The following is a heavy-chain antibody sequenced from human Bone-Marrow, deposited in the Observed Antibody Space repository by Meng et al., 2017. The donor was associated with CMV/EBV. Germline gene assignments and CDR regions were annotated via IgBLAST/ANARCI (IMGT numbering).Heavy chain of an antibody. CDR1: GFTFSSYA. J-gene: IGHJ4*02. CDR2: MSGRSTIT. Sequence: GESLKISCAASGFTFSSYAMSWVRQAPGKGLEWVSVMSGRSTITYYADSVKGRFTISRDNSKNTLYLQMNNLRAEDTAVYYCAKDEGGSYNHDFDYWGQGTLVTVSS. CDR3: AKDEGGSYNHDFDY. V-gene: IGHV3-23*03. D-gene: IGHD1-26*01.